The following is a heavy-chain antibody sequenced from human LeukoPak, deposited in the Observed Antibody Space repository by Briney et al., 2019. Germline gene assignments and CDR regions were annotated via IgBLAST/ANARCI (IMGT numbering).Heavy chain of an antibody. J-gene: IGHJ4*02. D-gene: IGHD1-1*01. Sequence: PSETLSLTCTVSGDSINSINKYYWSWIRQSPGKGLEWIGYISYSGSTNYNPSFKSRVTISVDTSKNQFSLKMTSVTAADTAVYYCVRGGPENDNWRYYVDFWGQGSLVTVSS. CDR3: VRGGPENDNWRYYVDF. CDR1: GDSINSINKYY. CDR2: ISYSGST. V-gene: IGHV4-61*01.